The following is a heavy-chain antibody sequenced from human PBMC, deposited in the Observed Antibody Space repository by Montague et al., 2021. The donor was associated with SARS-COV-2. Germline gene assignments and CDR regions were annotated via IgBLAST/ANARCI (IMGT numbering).Heavy chain of an antibody. V-gene: IGHV3-7*01. CDR3: ARVQRTTGTTRLGTYYYYYGVDV. CDR1: GFTFSSYW. J-gene: IGHJ6*02. Sequence: SLGLSCAASGFTFSSYWMSWVRQAPGKGLEWVANIKQDGSEKYYVDSVKGRFTISRDNAKNSLYLQMNSLRAEDTAVYYCARVQRTTGTTRLGTYYYYYGVDVWGQGTTVTVSS. CDR2: IKQDGSEK. D-gene: IGHD1-1*01.